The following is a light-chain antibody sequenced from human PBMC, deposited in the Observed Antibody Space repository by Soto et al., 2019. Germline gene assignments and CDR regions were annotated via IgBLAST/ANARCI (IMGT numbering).Light chain of an antibody. V-gene: IGKV3-20*01. CDR2: GPS. CDR3: HQYGTSPLT. CDR1: QSVNSNY. J-gene: IGKJ3*01. Sequence: EIVVTQSPGTLSLSPGERATLSCRASQSVNSNYLAWLQHKPGQAPRFLIYGPSSRAAGIPDRFSGSGSGTDFTLSISRLEPEDFAMYYCHQYGTSPLTFGPGTKVDIK.